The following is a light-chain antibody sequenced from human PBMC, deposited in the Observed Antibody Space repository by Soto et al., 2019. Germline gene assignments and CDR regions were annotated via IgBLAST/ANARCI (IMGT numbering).Light chain of an antibody. CDR3: QQYKNWPRT. Sequence: EIVMTQSPATLSVSPGERATLSCRTSQSVSSSLAWYQQKPGQAPSLLIYGASTRATGIPARFSGSGSGTEFTLTISSLQSEDCAVYYCQQYKNWPRTFGQGTKV. V-gene: IGKV3-15*01. CDR1: QSVSSS. J-gene: IGKJ1*01. CDR2: GAS.